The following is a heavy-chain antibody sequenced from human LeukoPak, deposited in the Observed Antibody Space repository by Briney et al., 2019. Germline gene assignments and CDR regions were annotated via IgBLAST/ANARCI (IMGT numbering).Heavy chain of an antibody. CDR3: AKSRWETYAVRAFDI. Sequence: GGSLRLSCAASGFTFSSYAMSWVRQAPGKGLDWVSVISGSGGTTYYADSVKGRFTISRDNSKNALYLQMNSLRAEDTAVYYCAKSRWETYAVRAFDIWGQGTMVTVSS. V-gene: IGHV3-23*01. CDR1: GFTFSSYA. J-gene: IGHJ3*02. CDR2: ISGSGGTT. D-gene: IGHD1-26*01.